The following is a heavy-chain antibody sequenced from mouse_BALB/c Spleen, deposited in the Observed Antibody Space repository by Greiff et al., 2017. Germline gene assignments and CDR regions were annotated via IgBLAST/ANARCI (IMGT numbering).Heavy chain of an antibody. CDR2: ISYDGSN. V-gene: IGHV3-6*02. CDR3: ARDGDYDGAFAY. D-gene: IGHD2-4*01. CDR1: GYSITSGYY. Sequence: EVHLVESGPGLVKPSQSLSLTCSVTGYSITSGYYWNWIRQFPGNKLEWMGYISYDGSNNYNPSLKNRISITRDTSKNQFFLKLNSVTTEDTATYYCARDGDYDGAFAYWGQGTLVTVSA. J-gene: IGHJ3*01.